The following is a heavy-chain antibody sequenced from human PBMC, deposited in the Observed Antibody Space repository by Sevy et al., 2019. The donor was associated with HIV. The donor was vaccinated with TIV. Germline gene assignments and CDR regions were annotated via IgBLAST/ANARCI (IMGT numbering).Heavy chain of an antibody. CDR2: INPSGGST. CDR1: GYSFTSYE. CDR3: ARLRAGGGDCYYYDL. Sequence: ASVKVSCKASGYSFTSYEIHWVRQAPGQGLEWMGLINPSGGSTSSAEKFQGRVTMIRDTSTTTVYMELRSLRSEDTAVYFCARLRAGGGDCYYYDLWGQGNLVTVSS. J-gene: IGHJ5*02. V-gene: IGHV1-46*01. D-gene: IGHD2-21*02.